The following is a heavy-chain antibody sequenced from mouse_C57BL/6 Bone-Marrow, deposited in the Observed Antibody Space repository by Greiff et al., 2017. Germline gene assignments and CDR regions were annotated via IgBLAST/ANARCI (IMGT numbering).Heavy chain of an antibody. CDR1: GYSITSGYY. V-gene: IGHV3-6*01. J-gene: IGHJ2*01. CDR2: ISYDGSN. CDR3: ASGTTVVYFDY. D-gene: IGHD1-1*01. Sequence: EVKLMESGPGLVKPSQSLSLTCSVTGYSITSGYYWNWIRQFPGNKLEWMGYISYDGSNNYNPSLKNRISITRDTSKNQFFLKLNSVTTEDTATYYCASGTTVVYFDYWGQGTTLTVSS.